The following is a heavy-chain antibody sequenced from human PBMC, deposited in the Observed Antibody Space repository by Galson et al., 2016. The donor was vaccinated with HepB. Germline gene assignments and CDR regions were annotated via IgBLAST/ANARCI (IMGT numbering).Heavy chain of an antibody. Sequence: TLSLTCTVAGGSISSGGYYWSWIRQHPGKGLEWIGNIYYNGTTYYNPSLKGRVTLSVDTSKNEISLKLTSVIAADTAIYFCARDSRKFLDKWGQGTLVTVSS. D-gene: IGHD1-14*01. J-gene: IGHJ4*02. CDR2: IYYNGTT. CDR3: ARDSRKFLDK. CDR1: GGSISSGGYY. V-gene: IGHV4-31*03.